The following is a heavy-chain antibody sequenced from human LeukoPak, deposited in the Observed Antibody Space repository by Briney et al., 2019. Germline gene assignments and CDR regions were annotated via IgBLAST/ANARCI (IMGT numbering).Heavy chain of an antibody. CDR1: PYSISSGYY. V-gene: IGHV4-38-2*02. D-gene: IGHD2-15*01. CDR2: IYHSGSA. J-gene: IGHJ4*02. CDR3: ARDGYCSGGSCYPYHFDY. Sequence: SETLSLTCAVSPYSISSGYYWGWIRQPPGKGLEWIGSIYHSGSAYYNPSLKSRVTISVDTSKNQFSLNLSSVTAADTAVYYCARDGYCSGGSCYPYHFDYWGQGALVTVSS.